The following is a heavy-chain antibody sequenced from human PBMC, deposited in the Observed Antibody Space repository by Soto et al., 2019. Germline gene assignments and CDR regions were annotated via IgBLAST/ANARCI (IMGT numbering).Heavy chain of an antibody. Sequence: ASVKVSCKASGYTFTSYAMHWVRQAPGQGLEWMGWISAYNGNTNYAQKLQGRVTMTTDTSTSTAYMELRSLRSDDTAVYYCARDRSYYYDSSGYSGDAFDIWGQGTMVTVSS. J-gene: IGHJ3*02. CDR1: GYTFTSYA. CDR3: ARDRSYYYDSSGYSGDAFDI. CDR2: ISAYNGNT. V-gene: IGHV1-18*01. D-gene: IGHD3-22*01.